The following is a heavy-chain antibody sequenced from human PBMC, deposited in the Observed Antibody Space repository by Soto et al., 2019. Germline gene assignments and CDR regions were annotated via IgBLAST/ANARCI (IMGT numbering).Heavy chain of an antibody. CDR2: TYYRSKWSS. J-gene: IGHJ4*02. Sequence: PSQTLALPCAISGDSVSSKNSACHVIRQSPSRGLEWLGRTYYRSKWSSNYAVSVKSRITISPDTSKNQFSLKLSSVTAADTAVYYCALGRAGYSYGYYYFDYWGQGTLVTVSS. CDR3: ALGRAGYSYGYYYFDY. D-gene: IGHD5-18*01. CDR1: GDSVSSKNSA. V-gene: IGHV6-1*01.